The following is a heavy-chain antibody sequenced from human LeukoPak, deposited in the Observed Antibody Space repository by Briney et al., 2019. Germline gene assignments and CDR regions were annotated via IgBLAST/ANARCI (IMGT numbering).Heavy chain of an antibody. CDR2: INPNSGGT. Sequence: GASVPVSCQASGYTFHGSYIHWVRQAPAQGLEWMGWINPNSGGTNYGQRFQGRVTMTRDTSISIGYIDLSRLRSDDTAVYYCARGPTVVSNFDYWGQGTLGTVS. D-gene: IGHD4-23*01. CDR3: ARGPTVVSNFDY. J-gene: IGHJ4*02. CDR1: GYTFHGSY. V-gene: IGHV1-2*02.